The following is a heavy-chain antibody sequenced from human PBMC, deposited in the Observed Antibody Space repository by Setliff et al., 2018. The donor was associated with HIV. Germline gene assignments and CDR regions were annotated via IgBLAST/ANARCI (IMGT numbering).Heavy chain of an antibody. J-gene: IGHJ6*02. D-gene: IGHD3-10*01. V-gene: IGHV1-69-2*01. CDR2: VDPEDDKT. Sequence: GASVKVSCKASKYTFTDYYMHWVQQAPGKGLEWMGRVDPEDDKTIYAEKFQGSVTMTEDTSTDTAYMELSSLRSEDTAVYYCATDPGSLIWFGGSKVNVWGQGTTVTVSS. CDR3: ATDPGSLIWFGGSKVNV. CDR1: KYTFTDYY.